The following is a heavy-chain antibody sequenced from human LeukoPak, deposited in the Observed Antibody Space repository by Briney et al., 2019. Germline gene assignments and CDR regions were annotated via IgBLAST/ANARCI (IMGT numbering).Heavy chain of an antibody. J-gene: IGHJ4*02. CDR3: ARGRSAFPGNFDF. CDR1: GDSISSYY. CDR2: IYYSGST. D-gene: IGHD3-10*01. V-gene: IGHV4-59*01. Sequence: NPSETLSLTCNVSGDSISSYYWSWIRQPPGEGREWIGYIYYSGSTNYNPSLKSRVTISVNTSKNQFSLRLTSVTAADTAVYYCARGRSAFPGNFDFWGQGTLVTVSS.